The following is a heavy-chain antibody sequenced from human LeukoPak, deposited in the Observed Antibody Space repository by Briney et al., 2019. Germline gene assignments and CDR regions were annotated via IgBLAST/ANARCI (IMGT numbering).Heavy chain of an antibody. CDR3: AYARSVFDY. CDR1: GYTLTGDD. V-gene: IGHV1-2*06. CDR2: INPNSGGT. J-gene: IGHJ4*02. Sequence: ASVKVSCKASGYTLTGDDIHCVRRSPGQGLEWMGRINPNSGGTNYAQTFQGRVTMARDTSISTAYMEPSRLRSDDTAVYYCAYARSVFDYWGQGTLVTVSP. D-gene: IGHD2-8*01.